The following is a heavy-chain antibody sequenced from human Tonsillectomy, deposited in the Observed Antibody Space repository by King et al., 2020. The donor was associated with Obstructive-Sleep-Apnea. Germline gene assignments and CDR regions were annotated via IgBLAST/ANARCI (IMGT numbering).Heavy chain of an antibody. D-gene: IGHD6-6*01. Sequence: VQLVESGGGLVQPGGSLRLSCAASGFTFNSYAMSWVRQAPGKGLEWVSAINGSGGCTYYADSAKRRFTITRDNSKNTLYLQMNSLRAEDRPVYYCAKKEQLGDDYYCYYGIDGWGQGTTVTVSS. V-gene: IGHV3-23*04. CDR3: AKKEQLGDDYYCYYGIDG. CDR1: GFTFNSYA. J-gene: IGHJ6*02. CDR2: INGSGGCT.